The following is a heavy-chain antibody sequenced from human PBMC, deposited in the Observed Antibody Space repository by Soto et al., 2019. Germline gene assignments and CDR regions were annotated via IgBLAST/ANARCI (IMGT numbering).Heavy chain of an antibody. V-gene: IGHV3-23*01. CDR1: GFTFNIYA. CDR2: TGATGRTT. CDR3: ATVHNTSRSFDY. D-gene: IGHD1-20*01. Sequence: GGSLRLSCAASGFTFNIYAMTWVRQAPGKGLEWVSTTGATGRTTYYSDSVKGRFTVSRDNSKNTLDLQMSNLRAEDTAVYYCATVHNTSRSFDYWGQGTLVTVSS. J-gene: IGHJ4*02.